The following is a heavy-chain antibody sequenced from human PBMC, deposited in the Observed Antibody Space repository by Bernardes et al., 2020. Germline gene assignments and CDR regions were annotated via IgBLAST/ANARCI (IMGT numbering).Heavy chain of an antibody. V-gene: IGHV4-38-2*01. D-gene: IGHD6-19*01. J-gene: IGHJ4*02. CDR3: TRSSGIVVAEVDS. CDR2: IYHTGST. CDR1: AYSITTYSY. Sequence: SETLSLTCSVSAYSITTYSYWGWIRQTPEKGLEWIGTIYHTGSTYYNPSLKSRVTISVDTSKNQFSLNLRSVTAADTAIYYCTRSSGIVVAEVDSWGQGTLVTGSS.